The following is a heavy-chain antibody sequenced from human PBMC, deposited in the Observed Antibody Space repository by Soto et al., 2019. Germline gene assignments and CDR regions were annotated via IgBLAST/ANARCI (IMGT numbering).Heavy chain of an antibody. Sequence: QVQLQESGPGLVKPSETLSLTCSVSGGSVSSNLWSWVRQSPGKGLEWIGYIHKSERTSYNPSFKSRATIAVDTSKHQLSLTLISVTAADTAVYYCATGEDSRKVAYWGQGTLITVSS. CDR3: ATGEDSRKVAY. J-gene: IGHJ4*02. CDR2: IHKSERT. V-gene: IGHV4-59*02. CDR1: GGSVSSNL. D-gene: IGHD2-15*01.